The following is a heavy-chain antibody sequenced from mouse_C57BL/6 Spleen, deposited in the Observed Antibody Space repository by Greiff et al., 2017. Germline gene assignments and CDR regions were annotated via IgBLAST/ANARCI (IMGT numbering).Heavy chain of an antibody. J-gene: IGHJ2*01. CDR3: ARRAYYYDWWFDY. Sequence: VQLQQPGAELVMPGASVKLSCTASGYTFTSYWMHWVKQRPGQGLEWIGEIEPSDSSTNYNQKFNGKSTWTVDNSSSTAYMQLSSLTSEDSAVYCCARRAYYYDWWFDYWGQGTPLTVSS. CDR1: GYTFTSYW. D-gene: IGHD2-4*01. V-gene: IGHV1-69*01. CDR2: IEPSDSST.